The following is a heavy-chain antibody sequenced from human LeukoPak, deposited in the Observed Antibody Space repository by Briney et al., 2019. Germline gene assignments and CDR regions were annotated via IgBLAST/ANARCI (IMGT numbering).Heavy chain of an antibody. CDR3: ARGWYFDL. V-gene: IGHV4-59*01. J-gene: IGHJ2*01. CDR2: IYYSGST. CDR1: GGSISSYY. Sequence: KPSETLSLTCTVSGGSISSYYWIWIRQPPGKGLEWIGYIYYSGSTNYNPSLKSRVTISVDTSKNQFSLKLSSVTAADTAVYYCARGWYFDLWGRGTLVTVSS.